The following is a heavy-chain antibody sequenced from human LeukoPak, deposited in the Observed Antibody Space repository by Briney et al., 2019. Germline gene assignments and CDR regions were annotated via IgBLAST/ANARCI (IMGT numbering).Heavy chain of an antibody. CDR3: ARVDYGDYDGWFDP. CDR1: GFTFSSYW. J-gene: IGHJ5*02. V-gene: IGHV3-7*01. Sequence: GGSLGLSCAASGFTFSSYWMSWVRQAPGKGLEWVANIKQDGSEKYYVDSVKGRFTISRDNAKNSLYLQMNSLRAEDTAVYYCARVDYGDYDGWFDPWGQGTLVTVSS. D-gene: IGHD4-17*01. CDR2: IKQDGSEK.